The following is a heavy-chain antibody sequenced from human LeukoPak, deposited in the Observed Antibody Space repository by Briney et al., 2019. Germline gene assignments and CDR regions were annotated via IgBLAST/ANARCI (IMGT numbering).Heavy chain of an antibody. CDR1: GFTFTSYA. V-gene: IGHV3-23*01. D-gene: IGHD3-9*01. CDR2: ISSSGSTI. J-gene: IGHJ5*02. CDR3: AKDYGTYYDILTGYPPADP. Sequence: GGSLRLSCAASGFTFTSYAMTWVRQAPGKGLEWVSYISSSGSTIYYADSVKGRFTISRDNSKNTLYLQMNRLRAEDTAVYYCAKDYGTYYDILTGYPPADPWGQGTLVTVSS.